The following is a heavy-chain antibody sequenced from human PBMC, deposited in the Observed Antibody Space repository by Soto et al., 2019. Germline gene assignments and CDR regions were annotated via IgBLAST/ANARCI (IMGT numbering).Heavy chain of an antibody. CDR2: INPGNGNT. CDR3: ARGGYLDSSNYLDY. V-gene: IGHV1-3*01. Sequence: GASVKVSYKASGYTFTSYGTNWVRQAPGRGLEWMGWINPGNGNTKYSQQFQGRVIIDRDTSASTAYMELSSLRPEDTAVYYCARGGYLDSSNYLDYWGQGTLVTVSS. D-gene: IGHD3-22*01. CDR1: GYTFTSYG. J-gene: IGHJ4*02.